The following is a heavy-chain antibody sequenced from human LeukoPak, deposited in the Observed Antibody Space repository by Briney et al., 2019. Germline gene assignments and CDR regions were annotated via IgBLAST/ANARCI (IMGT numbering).Heavy chain of an antibody. D-gene: IGHD1-26*01. CDR2: ISGDGADT. J-gene: IGHJ4*02. CDR3: AKDLSIGGTYYGCSDY. Sequence: PGGSLRLSCAASGFTFSRQAMSWVRQAPGKGLEWVSTISGDGADTYYPDSVKGRLTISRDNSKNTVYLHMKSLRVQHTAVYYCAKDLSIGGTYYGCSDYWGQGTLVTVSS. V-gene: IGHV3-23*01. CDR1: GFTFSRQA.